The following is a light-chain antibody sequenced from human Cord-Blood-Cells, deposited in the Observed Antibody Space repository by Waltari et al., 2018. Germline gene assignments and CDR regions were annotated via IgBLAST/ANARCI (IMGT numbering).Light chain of an antibody. CDR2: EGS. CDR3: CSYAGSSTWV. CDR1: SRDVGSSNL. J-gene: IGLJ3*02. V-gene: IGLV2-23*01. Sequence: QSALTQPASVSGPPGQSITISCTGTSRDVGSSNLFSWYQQHPGKAPKLMIYEGSKRPSGFSNRFSGSKSGNTASLTISGLQAEDEADYYCCSYAGSSTWVFGGGTKLTVL.